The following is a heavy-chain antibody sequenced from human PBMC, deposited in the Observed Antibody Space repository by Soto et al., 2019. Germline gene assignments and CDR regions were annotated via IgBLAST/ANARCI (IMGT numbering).Heavy chain of an antibody. CDR2: IWYDGSNK. J-gene: IGHJ4*02. Sequence: ESGGGVVQPGRSLRLSCAASGFTFSSYGMHWVRQAPGKGLEWVAVIWYDGSNKYYADSVKGRFTISRDNSKNTLYLQMNSLRAEDTAVYYCARESHVWGSYRYMVYWGQGTLVTVSS. CDR1: GFTFSSYG. D-gene: IGHD3-16*02. CDR3: ARESHVWGSYRYMVY. V-gene: IGHV3-33*01.